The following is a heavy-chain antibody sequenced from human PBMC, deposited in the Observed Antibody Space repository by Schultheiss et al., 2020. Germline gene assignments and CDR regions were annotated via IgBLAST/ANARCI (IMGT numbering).Heavy chain of an antibody. V-gene: IGHV4-34*01. CDR1: GGSFSGYY. J-gene: IGHJ4*02. Sequence: SETLSLTCAVYGGSFSGYYWSWIRQPPGKGLEWIGEINHSGSTNYNPSLKSRVTISVDTSKNQFSLKLSSVTAADTAVYYCARRGPVEMATIGGGRDRYFDYWGQGTLVTVSS. D-gene: IGHD5-24*01. CDR2: INHSGST. CDR3: ARRGPVEMATIGGGRDRYFDY.